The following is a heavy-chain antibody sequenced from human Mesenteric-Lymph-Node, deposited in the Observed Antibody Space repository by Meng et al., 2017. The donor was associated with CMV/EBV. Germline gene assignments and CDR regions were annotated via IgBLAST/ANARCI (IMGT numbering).Heavy chain of an antibody. CDR2: IYYSGST. J-gene: IGHJ4*02. Sequence: SETLSLTCTVSGGSISSSSYYWGWIRQPPGKGLEWIGCIYYSGSTYYNPSLKSRVTISVDTSKNQFSLKLSSVTPEDTAVYFCARGAYCDSATCRTFDYWGQGTLVTVSS. CDR3: ARGAYCDSATCRTFDY. CDR1: GGSISSSSYY. V-gene: IGHV4-39*07. D-gene: IGHD2-2*01.